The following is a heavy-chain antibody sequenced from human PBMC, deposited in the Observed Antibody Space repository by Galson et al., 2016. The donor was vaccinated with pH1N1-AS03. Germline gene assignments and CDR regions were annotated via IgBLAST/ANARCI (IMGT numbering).Heavy chain of an antibody. CDR2: IYGGGGT. D-gene: IGHD3-16*01. V-gene: IGHV3-53*01. CDR3: AREPWGSTQGEY. Sequence: SLRLSCAASGFTINNNYMSWVRQAPGKGLEWVSVIYGGGGTFYADSVKGRFTIPRDNSKNTVYLQMNSLRVEDTAVYYCAREPWGSTQGEYWGQGTLVTVSS. CDR1: GFTINNNY. J-gene: IGHJ4*02.